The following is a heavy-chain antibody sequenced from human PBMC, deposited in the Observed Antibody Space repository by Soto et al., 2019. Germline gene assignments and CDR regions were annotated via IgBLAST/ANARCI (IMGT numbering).Heavy chain of an antibody. Sequence: PSETLSLTCTVSGGSISSGDYYWSWICQPPGKGLEWIGYIYYSGSTYYNPSLRSRVTISVDTSKNQFSLKLSSVTAADTAVYYCARRSIDSSGSRFDYWGQGTLVTVSS. J-gene: IGHJ4*02. CDR1: GGSISSGDYY. D-gene: IGHD3-22*01. V-gene: IGHV4-30-4*01. CDR3: ARRSIDSSGSRFDY. CDR2: IYYSGST.